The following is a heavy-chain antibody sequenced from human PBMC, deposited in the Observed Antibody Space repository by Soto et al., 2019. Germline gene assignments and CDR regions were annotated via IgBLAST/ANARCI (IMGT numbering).Heavy chain of an antibody. CDR1: GTSVSNYY. CDR2: IYTSGST. V-gene: IGHV4-4*07. Sequence: SETLSLTCSVSGTSVSNYYWSWIRQPAGKGLEHIGRIYTSGSTSYNPSLKSRVTMSMDTSQTQIYLNLTSVTAADTAVYYCARGGIQLSYAFDHWGKGILVTVSS. CDR3: ARGGIQLSYAFDH. D-gene: IGHD3-10*01. J-gene: IGHJ4*02.